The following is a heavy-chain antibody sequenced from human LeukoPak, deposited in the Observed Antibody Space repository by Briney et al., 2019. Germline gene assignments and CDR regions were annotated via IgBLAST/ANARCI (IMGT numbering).Heavy chain of an antibody. V-gene: IGHV4-34*01. Sequence: SETLSLTCAVYGGSFSGYYWSWMRQRPGKGLEWIGEINHSGSTNYNPSLKSRVTISVDTSKNQFPLKLSSVTAADTAVYYCARADGTDYWGQGTLVTVS. J-gene: IGHJ4*02. CDR1: GGSFSGYY. CDR3: ARADGTDY. CDR2: INHSGST.